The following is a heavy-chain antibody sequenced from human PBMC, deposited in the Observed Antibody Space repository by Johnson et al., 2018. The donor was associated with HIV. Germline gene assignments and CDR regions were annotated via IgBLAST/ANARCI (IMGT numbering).Heavy chain of an antibody. D-gene: IGHD4-23*01. CDR2: ISYDGSYK. J-gene: IGHJ3*02. CDR1: GFTFSSYA. V-gene: IGHV3-30*04. Sequence: QVQLMESGGGVVQPGRSLRLSCAASGFTFSSYAMHWVRQAPGKGLEWVAVISYDGSYKFYADAVKGRFTISRDNSKNTLYLQMNSLRAEDTAVYNCACADIGGNPDAFDIWGQGTMVTVSS. CDR3: ACADIGGNPDAFDI.